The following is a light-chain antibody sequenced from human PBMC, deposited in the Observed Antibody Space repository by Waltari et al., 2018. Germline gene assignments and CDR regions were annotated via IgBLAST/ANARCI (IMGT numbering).Light chain of an antibody. J-gene: IGKJ4*01. Sequence: XMTQSPSXLXASVGDXXTIPCQASQDISDYLNWYQQKPGKAPNFLIYDASNLETGVPSRFSGSGSGTDFTFTISSLQPEDIATYYCQQYRSLPLTFGGGTKVEIK. CDR3: QQYRSLPLT. CDR2: DAS. CDR1: QDISDY. V-gene: IGKV1-33*01.